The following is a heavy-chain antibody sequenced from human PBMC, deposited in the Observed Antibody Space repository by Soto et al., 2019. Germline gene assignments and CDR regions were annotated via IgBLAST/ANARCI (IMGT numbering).Heavy chain of an antibody. CDR3: AREMLPGYYYYYYGMDV. V-gene: IGHV1-69*06. CDR2: IIPIFGTA. Sequence: GASVKVSCKASGGTFSSYAISWVRQAPGQGLEWMGGIIPIFGTANYAQKFQGRVTITADKSTSAAYMELSSLRSEDTAVYYCAREMLPGYYYYYYGMDVWGQGTTVTVSS. J-gene: IGHJ6*02. D-gene: IGHD7-27*01. CDR1: GGTFSSYA.